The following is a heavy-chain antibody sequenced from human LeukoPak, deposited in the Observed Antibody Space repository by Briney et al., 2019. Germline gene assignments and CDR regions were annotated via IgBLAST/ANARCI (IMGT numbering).Heavy chain of an antibody. CDR1: VGSISDSSCY. Sequence: KPSETLSLTCTVSVGSISDSSCYWGWIRQPPGKGLEWVGSIYFSGTTYYNPSLKSRVTISVDTSKNQFSLKLSSVTAADTAVYYCASAPRRGSIGGPDNWGQGTLVTVSS. CDR2: IYFSGTT. D-gene: IGHD3-10*01. V-gene: IGHV4-39*01. CDR3: ASAPRRGSIGGPDN. J-gene: IGHJ4*02.